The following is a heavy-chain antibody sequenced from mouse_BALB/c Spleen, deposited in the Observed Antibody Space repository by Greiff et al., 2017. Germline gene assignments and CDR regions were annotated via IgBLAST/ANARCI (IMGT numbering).Heavy chain of an antibody. J-gene: IGHJ2*01. D-gene: IGHD1-1*01. CDR1: GFTFSSYA. CDR2: ISSGGST. CDR3: ARGSVYYCGSSCFDD. V-gene: IGHV5-6-5*01. Sequence: EVQLMESGGGLVQPGGSLKLSCAASGFTFSSYAMSWVRQTPEKRLEWVASISSGGSTYYSDSVKGGFTIDRDNARNILYMQMSRLRSKDTAMYYCARGSVYYCGSSCFDDWGQGTTLTVSS.